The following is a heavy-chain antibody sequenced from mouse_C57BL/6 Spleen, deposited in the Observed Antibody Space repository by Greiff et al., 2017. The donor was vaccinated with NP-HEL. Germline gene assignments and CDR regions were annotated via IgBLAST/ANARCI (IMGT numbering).Heavy chain of an antibody. CDR2: FHPYNDDT. V-gene: IGHV1-47*01. CDR3: ARRGINWDYWYFDV. D-gene: IGHD4-1*02. CDR1: GYTFTTYP. Sequence: QVQLKESGAELVKPGASVKMSCKASGYTFTTYPIEWMKQNHGKSLEWIGNFHPYNDDTKYNEKFKGKATLTVEKSSSTVYLELSRLTSDDSAVYYCARRGINWDYWYFDVWGTGTTVTVSS. J-gene: IGHJ1*03.